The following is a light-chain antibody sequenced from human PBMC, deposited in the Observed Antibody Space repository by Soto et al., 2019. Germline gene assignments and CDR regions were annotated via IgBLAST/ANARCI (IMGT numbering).Light chain of an antibody. CDR2: TAS. CDR1: QCIDNR. CDR3: QQYDSAPLT. V-gene: IGKV1-27*01. J-gene: IGKJ4*01. Sequence: DIQMTQSPSSLSASVGDRVTITCRASQCIDNRLAWYQQRPGKVPKLLIYTASTLQSGVPSRFSGSGSGTDFTLTISSLQPDDAATYYCQQYDSAPLTFGGGTKVERK.